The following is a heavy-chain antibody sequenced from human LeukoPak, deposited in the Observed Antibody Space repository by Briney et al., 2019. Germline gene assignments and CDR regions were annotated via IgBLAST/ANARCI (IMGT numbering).Heavy chain of an antibody. Sequence: GGSLRLSCAASGFTFSSYWMSWVRQAPGKGLEWVSAISGSGGSTYYADSVKGRFTISRDNSRDTLYPQMNSLRAEDTAVYYCAKGYYDYVWGSYYFDYWGQGTLVTVSS. J-gene: IGHJ4*02. V-gene: IGHV3-23*01. CDR2: ISGSGGST. D-gene: IGHD3-16*01. CDR1: GFTFSSYW. CDR3: AKGYYDYVWGSYYFDY.